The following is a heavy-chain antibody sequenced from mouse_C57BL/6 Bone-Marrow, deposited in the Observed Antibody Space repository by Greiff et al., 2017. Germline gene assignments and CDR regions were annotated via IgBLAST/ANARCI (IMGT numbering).Heavy chain of an antibody. CDR3: ARQGYYYAMDY. V-gene: IGHV5-6*02. CDR1: GFTFSSYG. J-gene: IGHJ4*01. Sequence: DVKLVESGGDLVKPGGSLKLSCAASGFTFSSYGMSWVRQTPDKRLEWVATISSGGSYTYYPDSVKGRFTISRDNAKNTLYLQMSSLKSEVKAMYYCARQGYYYAMDYWGQGTSVTVSS. CDR2: ISSGGSYT.